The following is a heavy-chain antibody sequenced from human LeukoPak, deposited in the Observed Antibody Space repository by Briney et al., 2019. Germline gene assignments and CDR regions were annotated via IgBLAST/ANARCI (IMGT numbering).Heavy chain of an antibody. CDR2: IYYSGST. CDR3: ARGVAEIVVAPFDAFDI. CDR1: GGSISSYY. Sequence: SETLSLTCTVSGGSISSYYWSWIRQPPGKGLEWIGYIYYSGSTNYNPSLKSRVTISVDTSKNQFSLKLSSVTAADTAVYYCARGVAEIVVAPFDAFDIWGQGTMVTVSS. J-gene: IGHJ3*02. D-gene: IGHD3-22*01. V-gene: IGHV4-59*01.